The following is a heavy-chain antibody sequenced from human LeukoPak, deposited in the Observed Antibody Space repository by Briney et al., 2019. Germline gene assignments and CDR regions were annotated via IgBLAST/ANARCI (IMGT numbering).Heavy chain of an antibody. J-gene: IGHJ4*02. Sequence: KPSETLSLTCAVYGGSFSGYYWSWIRQPPGKGLEWIGEINHSGSTDYNPSLKSRVTISVDTSKNQFSLKLSSVTAADTAVYYCARGRAPRPGAWVTIFGDYFDYWGQGTLVTVSS. CDR3: ARGRAPRPGAWVTIFGDYFDY. D-gene: IGHD3-3*01. CDR2: INHSGST. CDR1: GGSFSGYY. V-gene: IGHV4-34*01.